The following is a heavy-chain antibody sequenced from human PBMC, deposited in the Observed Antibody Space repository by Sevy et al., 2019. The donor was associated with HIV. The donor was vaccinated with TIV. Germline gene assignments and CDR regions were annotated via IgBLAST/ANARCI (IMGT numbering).Heavy chain of an antibody. CDR2: IKQDGSEK. Sequence: GRSLRLSCAASGFSLSSNWMSWVRQAPGKGLEWLANIKQDGSEKFYVDSVKGRFTISRDNAMNSLFLDMHSLRVEDTAIYFCARDSDRSSYFADWGQGTLVTVSS. CDR3: ARDSDRSSYFAD. J-gene: IGHJ4*02. CDR1: GFSLSSNW. D-gene: IGHD6-13*01. V-gene: IGHV3-7*03.